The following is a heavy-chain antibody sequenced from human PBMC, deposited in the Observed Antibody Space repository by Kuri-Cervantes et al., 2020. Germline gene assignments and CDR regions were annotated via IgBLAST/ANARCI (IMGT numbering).Heavy chain of an antibody. D-gene: IGHD6-13*01. CDR2: IYWDDDK. V-gene: IGHV2-5*02. Sequence: SGPTLVKPTQTLTLTCTFSGFSLSTSGQGVGWIRQPPGKALEWLALIYWDDDKRYSPSLKSRLTITKDTSKNQVVLTMTNMDPVDTATYYCAHAIRQQLVSYTYYYGMDVWGKGTTVTVSS. J-gene: IGHJ6*04. CDR1: GFSLSTSGQG. CDR3: AHAIRQQLVSYTYYYGMDV.